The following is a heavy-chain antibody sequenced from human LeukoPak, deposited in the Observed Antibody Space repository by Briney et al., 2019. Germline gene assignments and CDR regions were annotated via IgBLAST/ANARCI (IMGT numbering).Heavy chain of an antibody. D-gene: IGHD3-10*01. CDR3: AKEHYYGSGSYYNIYYYYGMDV. CDR1: GFTFSSYA. V-gene: IGHV3-30*18. J-gene: IGHJ6*04. Sequence: GGSLRLSCAASGFTFSSYAMHWVRQAPGKELEWVTVISYDGSNKYYADSVKGRFTISRDNSKNTLYLQMNSLRAEDTAVYYCAKEHYYGSGSYYNIYYYYGMDVWGKGTTVTVSS. CDR2: ISYDGSNK.